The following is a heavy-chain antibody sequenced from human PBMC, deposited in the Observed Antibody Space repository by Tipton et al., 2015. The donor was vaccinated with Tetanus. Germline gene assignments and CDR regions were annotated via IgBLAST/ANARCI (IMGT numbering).Heavy chain of an antibody. Sequence: QLVQSGAEVKKPGDSLRISCTASGYSFTSYWIGWVRQMPGKGLEWMGVIYPANSDTTYSPSFQGLVTISVDKSISTAYLQWSSLKASDTAMYYCASGGWTAAGTFAYWGQGTLVSVS. D-gene: IGHD6-13*01. CDR2: IYPANSDT. CDR3: ASGGWTAAGTFAY. CDR1: GYSFTSYW. V-gene: IGHV5-51*01. J-gene: IGHJ4*02.